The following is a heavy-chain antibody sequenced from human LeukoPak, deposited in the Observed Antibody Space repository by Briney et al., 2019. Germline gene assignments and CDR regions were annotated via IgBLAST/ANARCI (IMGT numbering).Heavy chain of an antibody. CDR2: ILGSGGGA. CDR1: GFTFSDHY. J-gene: IGHJ4*02. V-gene: IGHV3-23*01. D-gene: IGHD3-3*01. Sequence: GGSLRLSCAASGFTFSDHYMDWVRQAPGEGLEWVSGILGSGGGAFYADSVKGRFTISRDNSENTLFLQMNSLRAEDTAVYYCAKDETISGVNYFYYWGQRTLVTVSS. CDR3: AKDETISGVNYFYY.